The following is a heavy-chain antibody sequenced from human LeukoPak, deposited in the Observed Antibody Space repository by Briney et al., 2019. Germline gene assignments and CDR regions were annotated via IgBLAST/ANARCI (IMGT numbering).Heavy chain of an antibody. CDR1: GFTFSSYS. CDR2: IISSSTTI. CDR3: AELGITMIGGV. J-gene: IGHJ6*04. D-gene: IGHD3-10*02. Sequence: GGSLRLSCAASGFTFSSYSMNWVRQAPGKGLEWVSYIISSSTTIYYADSVKGRFTISRDNAKNSLYLQMNSLRAEDTAVYYCAELGITMIGGVWGKGTTVTISS. V-gene: IGHV3-48*01.